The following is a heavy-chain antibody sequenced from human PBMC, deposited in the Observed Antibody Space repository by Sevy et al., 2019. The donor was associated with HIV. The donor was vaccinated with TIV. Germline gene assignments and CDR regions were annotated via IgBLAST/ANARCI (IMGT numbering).Heavy chain of an antibody. J-gene: IGHJ3*02. Sequence: GGSLRLSCAASGFTFSSYSMNWVRQAPGKGLEWVSSISSSSSYIYYADSVKGRFTISRDNAKNSLYLQMNSLRAEDTAVYYCARDSSPIAARPRLDILGQGTLVTVSS. V-gene: IGHV3-21*01. CDR2: ISSSSSYI. CDR3: ARDSSPIAARPRLDI. D-gene: IGHD6-6*01. CDR1: GFTFSSYS.